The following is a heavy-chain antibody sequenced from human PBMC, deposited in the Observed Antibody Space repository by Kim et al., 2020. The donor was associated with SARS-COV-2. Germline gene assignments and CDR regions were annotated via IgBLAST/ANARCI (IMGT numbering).Heavy chain of an antibody. D-gene: IGHD3-10*01. CDR2: TYYRSKWYN. J-gene: IGHJ6*02. CDR3: ARDRGLLWFGEQIPSYYYYYGMDV. CDR1: GDSVSSNSAA. V-gene: IGHV6-1*01. Sequence: SQTLSLACAISGDSVSSNSAAWNWIRQSPSRGLEWLGRTYYRSKWYNDYAVSVKSRITINPDTSKNQFSLQLNSVTPEDTAVYYCARDRGLLWFGEQIPSYYYYYGMDVWGQGTTVTVSS.